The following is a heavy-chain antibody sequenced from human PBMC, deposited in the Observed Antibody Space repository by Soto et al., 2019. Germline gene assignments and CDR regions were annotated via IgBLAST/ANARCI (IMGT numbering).Heavy chain of an antibody. J-gene: IGHJ2*01. CDR2: ISAYNGNT. CDR3: ARDRPHTMIVPEQEKGYFDL. D-gene: IGHD3-22*01. V-gene: IGHV1-18*04. CDR1: GYTFTSYG. Sequence: QVQLVQSGAEVKKPGASVKVSCKASGYTFTSYGISWVRQAPGQGLEWMGWISAYNGNTNYAQKLQGRVTMTTDTSTSTAYMELRSLRSDDTAVYYCARDRPHTMIVPEQEKGYFDLWGRGTLVTVSS.